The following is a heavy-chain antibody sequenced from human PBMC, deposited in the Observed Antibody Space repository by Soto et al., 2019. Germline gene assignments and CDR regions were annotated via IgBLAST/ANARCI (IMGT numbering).Heavy chain of an antibody. Sequence: PGGSLRLSCAASGFSVSSSHMIWVRQAPGKGLEWVSVIYSGGTTYYAVSVKGRFTISRDKSKNTVYLQMDSLRTEDTAVYYCARSGSIDYWGRGTLVTVSS. J-gene: IGHJ4*02. CDR1: GFSVSSSH. CDR2: IYSGGTT. CDR3: ARSGSIDY. V-gene: IGHV3-53*01.